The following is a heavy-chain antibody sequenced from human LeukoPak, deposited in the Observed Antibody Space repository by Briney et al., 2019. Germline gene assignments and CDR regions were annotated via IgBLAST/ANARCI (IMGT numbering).Heavy chain of an antibody. CDR3: AKLGYCGGDCYSRLGWFDP. J-gene: IGHJ5*02. CDR2: ISGSGGST. Sequence: TGGSLRLSCAASGFTFSNYGMSWVRQAPGKGLEWVSAISGSGGSTYYADSVKGRFTISRDNSKNTLYLQMNSLRAEDTAVYYCAKLGYCGGDCYSRLGWFDPWGQGTLVTVSS. D-gene: IGHD2-21*02. V-gene: IGHV3-23*01. CDR1: GFTFSNYG.